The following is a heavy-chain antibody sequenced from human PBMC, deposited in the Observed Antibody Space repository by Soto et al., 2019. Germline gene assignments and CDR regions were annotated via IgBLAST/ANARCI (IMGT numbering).Heavy chain of an antibody. CDR3: ARDHSSSWSFDP. CDR1: GFTFSSYS. D-gene: IGHD6-13*01. J-gene: IGHJ5*02. CDR2: ISSRSSYI. V-gene: IGHV3-21*01. Sequence: GGSMRLSCAASGFTFSSYSMNWVRQAPGKGLEWVSSISSRSSYIYYADSVKGRFTISRDNAQNSLYLQMNSLRAEDTAVYYCARDHSSSWSFDPWGQGTLVTVSS.